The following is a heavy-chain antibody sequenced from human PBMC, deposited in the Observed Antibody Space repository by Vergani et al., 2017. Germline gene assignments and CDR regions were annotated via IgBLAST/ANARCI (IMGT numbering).Heavy chain of an antibody. CDR2: IYYSGST. J-gene: IGHJ2*01. V-gene: IGHV4-39*01. CDR3: AGSFYCSSTSCYRGGGYWYFDL. Sequence: QLQLQESGPGLVKPSETLSLTCTVSGGSISSSSYYWGWIRQPPGKGLEWIGSIYYSGSTYYNPSLKSRVTISVDTSKNQFSLKLSSVTAADTAVYYWAGSFYCSSTSCYRGGGYWYFDLWGRGTLVTVSS. D-gene: IGHD2-2*01. CDR1: GGSISSSSYY.